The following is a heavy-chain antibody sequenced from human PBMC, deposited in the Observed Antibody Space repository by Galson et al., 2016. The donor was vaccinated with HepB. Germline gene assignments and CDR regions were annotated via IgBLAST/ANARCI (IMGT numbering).Heavy chain of an antibody. D-gene: IGHD3/OR15-3a*01. Sequence: SLRLSCAASGFTFSDYYMSWIRQAPGKGLEWVSYISSGSSYTNYEDSVKDRFTISRDNAKNSLYLRLSSLRAEDTAVYYCARDLYPKRYDFLSAYHKPAFDIWGQGTMVTVSS. CDR2: ISSGSSYT. J-gene: IGHJ3*02. CDR3: ARDLYPKRYDFLSAYHKPAFDI. CDR1: GFTFSDYY. V-gene: IGHV3-11*06.